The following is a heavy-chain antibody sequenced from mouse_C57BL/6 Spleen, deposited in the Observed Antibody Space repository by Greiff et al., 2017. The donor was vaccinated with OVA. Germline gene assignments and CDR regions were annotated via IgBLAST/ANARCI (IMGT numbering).Heavy chain of an antibody. D-gene: IGHD2-12*01. V-gene: IGHV5-6*01. CDR2: ISSGGGYT. CDR1: GFTFSSYG. Sequence: EVQLVESGGDLVKPGGSLKLSCAASGFTFSSYGMSWVRPTPDKRLEWVATISSGGGYTYYPDSVTGRFTISRDNAKNTLYLQMSSLKSEDTAVYYCARQKGTYSNDDAMDYWGQGTSVTVSS. J-gene: IGHJ4*01. CDR3: ARQKGTYSNDDAMDY.